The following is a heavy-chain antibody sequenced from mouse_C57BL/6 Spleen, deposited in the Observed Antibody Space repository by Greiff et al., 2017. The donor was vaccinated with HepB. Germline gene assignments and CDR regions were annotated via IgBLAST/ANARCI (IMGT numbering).Heavy chain of an antibody. CDR2: IYPGSGNT. V-gene: IGHV1-76*01. D-gene: IGHD1-1*01. Sequence: VQLKESGAELVRPGASVKLSCKASGYTFTDYYINWVKQRPGQGLEWIARIYPGSGNTYYNEKFKGKATLTAEKSSSTAYMQLSSLTSEDSAVYFCAREAYYGSSDYWGQGTTLTVSS. J-gene: IGHJ2*01. CDR3: AREAYYGSSDY. CDR1: GYTFTDYY.